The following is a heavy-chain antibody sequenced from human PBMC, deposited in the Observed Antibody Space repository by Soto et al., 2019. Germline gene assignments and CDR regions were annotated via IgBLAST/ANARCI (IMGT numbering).Heavy chain of an antibody. CDR1: GDSMSRGDYY. CDR2: LYPIGST. V-gene: IGHV4-30-4*01. Sequence: QVQLQESGPGLVKPSQTLSLSCTVSGDSMSRGDYYWSWIRLPPGKGMEWIGFLYPIGSTDYSPSLKGRVDLSVDTSKNQFSLKLNSVTAADTAVYYCARDPLYDYGDLSHVFDMWGQGTMVTVSS. D-gene: IGHD4-17*01. CDR3: ARDPLYDYGDLSHVFDM. J-gene: IGHJ3*02.